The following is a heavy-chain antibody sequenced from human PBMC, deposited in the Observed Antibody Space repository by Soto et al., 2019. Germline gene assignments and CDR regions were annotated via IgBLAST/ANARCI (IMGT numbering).Heavy chain of an antibody. J-gene: IGHJ4*02. CDR1: GFTFSDYY. Sequence: QVQLVVSGGGLVKPGGSLRISCAASGFTFSDYYISWIRQAPGKGLEWVSYISSSGSIIYYPDSVKGRVTISRDNAKNSLYLQMNSLRAEDTAVYYCALAGYDSNYYAVTPLSAGHFWGQGTLVTVSS. CDR3: ALAGYDSNYYAVTPLSAGHF. D-gene: IGHD4-4*01. CDR2: ISSSGSII. V-gene: IGHV3-11*01.